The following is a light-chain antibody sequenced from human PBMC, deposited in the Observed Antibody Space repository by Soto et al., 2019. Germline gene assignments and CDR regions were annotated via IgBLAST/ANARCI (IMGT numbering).Light chain of an antibody. CDR1: ALPTKY. CDR3: YSTDSSGDHEV. J-gene: IGLJ3*02. CDR2: EDT. V-gene: IGLV3-10*01. Sequence: SYELTQPPSVSVSPGQTATITCSGDALPTKYAYWYRQKSGQAPVLVIYEDTKRPSGIPERFSGSSSGTMATLTISGAQVEDEADYYCYSTDSSGDHEVFGGGTKLTVL.